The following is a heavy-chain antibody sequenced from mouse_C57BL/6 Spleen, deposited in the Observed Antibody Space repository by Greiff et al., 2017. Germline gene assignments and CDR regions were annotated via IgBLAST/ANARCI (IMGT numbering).Heavy chain of an antibody. CDR2: IYPGDGDT. V-gene: IGHV1-82*01. J-gene: IGHJ4*01. Sequence: VKLKQSGPELVKPGASVKISCKASGYAFSSSWMNWVKQRPGKGLEWIGRIYPGDGDTNYNGKFKGKATLTADKSSSTAYMQLSSLTSEDSAVYFCARGLYYDYAMDYWGQGTSVTVSS. D-gene: IGHD2-1*01. CDR1: GYAFSSSW. CDR3: ARGLYYDYAMDY.